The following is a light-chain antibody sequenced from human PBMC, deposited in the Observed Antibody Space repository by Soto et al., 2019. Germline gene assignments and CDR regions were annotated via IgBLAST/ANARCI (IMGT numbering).Light chain of an antibody. CDR2: DVS. V-gene: IGLV2-14*03. CDR1: SSDVGGYNH. Sequence: QSDLTQPAYVSGSHGQSITISCTRTSSDVGGYNHVSWYQHHPGKAPQVIIYDVSNRPSGVSNRFSGSKSGNTASLTFSGLQAEDEADYYCSSYTSSSTYVFGTGTKVTVL. J-gene: IGLJ1*01. CDR3: SSYTSSSTYV.